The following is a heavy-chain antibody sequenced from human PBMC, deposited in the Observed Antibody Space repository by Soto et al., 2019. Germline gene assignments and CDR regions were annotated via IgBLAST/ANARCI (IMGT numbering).Heavy chain of an antibody. J-gene: IGHJ4*02. CDR2: IYYSGST. V-gene: IGHV4-31*03. Sequence: SETLSLTCTVSGGSISRGGYYWSWIRQHPGKGLEWIGYIYYSGSTYYNPSLKSRVTISVDTSKNQFSLKLSSVTAADTAVYYCARAGFGESYTDSWGQGTXVTVSS. CDR3: ARAGFGESYTDS. CDR1: GGSISRGGYY. D-gene: IGHD3-10*01.